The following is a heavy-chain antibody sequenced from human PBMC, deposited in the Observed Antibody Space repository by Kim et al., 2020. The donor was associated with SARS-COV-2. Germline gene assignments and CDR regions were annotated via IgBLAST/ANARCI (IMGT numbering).Heavy chain of an antibody. CDR2: IYYSGIT. CDR3: ARRGYSYGFGGRGGWYFDY. CDR1: GGSISSSSYY. V-gene: IGHV4-39*01. Sequence: SETLSLTCTVSGGSISSSSYYWGWIRQPPGKGLEWIGRIYYSGITYYNPSLKSRVTISVDTSKNQFSLKLSSVTAADTAVYYCARRGYSYGFGGRGGWYFDYWGQGTLVTVSS. D-gene: IGHD5-18*01. J-gene: IGHJ4*02.